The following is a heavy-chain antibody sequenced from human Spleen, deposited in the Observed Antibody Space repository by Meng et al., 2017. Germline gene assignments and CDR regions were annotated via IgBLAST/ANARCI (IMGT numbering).Heavy chain of an antibody. CDR1: GGSISSGDYY. CDR3: ARGLRYSNYGWFDP. J-gene: IGHJ5*02. D-gene: IGHD4-11*01. Sequence: QVQLQESGPGLLKPSQTLSLTCTVSGGSISSGDYYWSWIRQPPGRGLEWIGEINHSGSTNYNPSLKSRVTISVDTSKNQFSLKLSSVTAADTAVYYCARGLRYSNYGWFDPWGQGTLVTVSS. CDR2: INHSGST. V-gene: IGHV4-30-4*01.